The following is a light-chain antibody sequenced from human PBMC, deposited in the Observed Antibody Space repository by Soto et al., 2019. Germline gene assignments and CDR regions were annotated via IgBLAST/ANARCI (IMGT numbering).Light chain of an antibody. CDR3: SSYTSSSTLIYV. CDR2: EVS. CDR1: SSDVGGYNY. J-gene: IGLJ1*01. Sequence: QSVLTQPASVSGSPGQSITISCTATSSDVGGYNYVSWYQQHPGKAPKLMIYEVSNRPSGVSNRFSGSKSGNTASLTISGLQAEDEADYYCSSYTSSSTLIYVFGTGTKVTVL. V-gene: IGLV2-14*01.